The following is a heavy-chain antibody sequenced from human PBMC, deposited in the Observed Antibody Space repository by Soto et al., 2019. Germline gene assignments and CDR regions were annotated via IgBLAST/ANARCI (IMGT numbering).Heavy chain of an antibody. J-gene: IGHJ6*02. CDR3: AREETAWPLAYGLDV. Sequence: GALRLSCAVSGFTFSNYYIHWVRQAPGKGLEWVSSIRSGRDTFYADSVKGRFSISRDDATSSVSLQMNSLRGEDTAAYFCAREETAWPLAYGLDVWGQGTTVTVSS. CDR2: IRSGRDT. D-gene: IGHD2-21*02. CDR1: GFTFSNYY. V-gene: IGHV3-21*01.